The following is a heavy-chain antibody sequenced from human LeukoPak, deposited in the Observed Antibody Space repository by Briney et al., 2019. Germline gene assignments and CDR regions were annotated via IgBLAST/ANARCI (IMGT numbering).Heavy chain of an antibody. J-gene: IGHJ5*02. CDR3: ARGGRITIFGVVTKNWFDP. D-gene: IGHD3-3*01. CDR2: ISANNGDT. V-gene: IGHV1-18*01. CDR1: GYTFTSYG. Sequence: ASVKVSCKASGYTFTSYGISWVRQAPGQGLEWMGWISANNGDTDYPPKLQDRVTMTTDTYTSTAYMELRSLRSEDTAVYYCARGGRITIFGVVTKNWFDPWGQGTLVTVSS.